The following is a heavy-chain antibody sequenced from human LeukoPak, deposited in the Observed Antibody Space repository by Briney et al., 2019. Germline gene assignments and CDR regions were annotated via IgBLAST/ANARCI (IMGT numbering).Heavy chain of an antibody. V-gene: IGHV3-11*04. J-gene: IGHJ4*02. D-gene: IGHD3-10*01. CDR2: ISSSGSTI. CDR3: ARDKYYGSGSYYNPGYFDF. Sequence: PGGSLRLSCAASGFTFSDYYMSWIRQAPGKGLEWVSYISSSGSTIYYADSVKGRFTISRDNAKNSLYLQMNSLRAEDTAVYYCARDKYYGSGSYYNPGYFDFWGQGTLVTVSS. CDR1: GFTFSDYY.